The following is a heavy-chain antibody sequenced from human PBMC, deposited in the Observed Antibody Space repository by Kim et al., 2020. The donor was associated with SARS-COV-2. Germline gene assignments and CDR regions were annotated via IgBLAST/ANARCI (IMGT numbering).Heavy chain of an antibody. D-gene: IGHD6-13*01. CDR3: ARDDGYSSSWFLGAFDI. CDR2: IIPIFGTA. Sequence: SVKVSCKASGGTFSSYAISWVRQAPGQGLEWMGGIIPIFGTANYAQKFQGRVTITADESTSTAYMELSSLRSEDTAVYYCARDDGYSSSWFLGAFDIWGQGTMVTVSS. CDR1: GGTFSSYA. V-gene: IGHV1-69*13. J-gene: IGHJ3*02.